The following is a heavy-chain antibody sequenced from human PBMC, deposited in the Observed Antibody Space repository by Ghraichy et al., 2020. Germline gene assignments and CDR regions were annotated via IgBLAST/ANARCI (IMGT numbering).Heavy chain of an antibody. CDR3: ARGGIVVVVAANLEYYFDY. CDR2: INHSGST. CDR1: GGSFSGYY. Sequence: ETLSLTCAVYGGSFSGYYWSWIRQPPGKGLEWIGEINHSGSTNYHPSLKSRVPISVDPSKNQFSLKLSSVTAADTAVYYWARGGIVVVVAANLEYYFDYWGQGTLVTVSS. V-gene: IGHV4-34*01. J-gene: IGHJ4*02. D-gene: IGHD2-15*01.